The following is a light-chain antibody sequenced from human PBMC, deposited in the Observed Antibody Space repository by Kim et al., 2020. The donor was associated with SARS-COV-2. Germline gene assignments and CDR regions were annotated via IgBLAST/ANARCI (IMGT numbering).Light chain of an antibody. J-gene: IGKJ1*01. V-gene: IGKV3D-15*03. CDR3: QQYNNWPPWT. CDR1: QSVSST. Sequence: EIVMTQSPATLSVSPGERATLSCRASQSVSSTLAWYQQKPGQAPRLLIYGASIRATGIPARFSGSGSGTEFTLTISILQSEDFAVYYCQQYNNWPPWTFGQGTKVDIK. CDR2: GAS.